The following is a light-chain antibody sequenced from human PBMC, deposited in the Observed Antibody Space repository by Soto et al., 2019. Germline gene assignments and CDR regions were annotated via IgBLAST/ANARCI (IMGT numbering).Light chain of an antibody. CDR2: GAS. CDR1: PSLSTDA. Sequence: EIVLTQSPGTLSLFPGERATLSCRASPSLSTDALAWYQQKPDQAPRVLIYGASNRATGVPDRFSGSGSGTGFTLTISRLEPEDFAVYYCQQYNRSPLSFGGGTKVEMK. V-gene: IGKV3-20*01. J-gene: IGKJ4*01. CDR3: QQYNRSPLS.